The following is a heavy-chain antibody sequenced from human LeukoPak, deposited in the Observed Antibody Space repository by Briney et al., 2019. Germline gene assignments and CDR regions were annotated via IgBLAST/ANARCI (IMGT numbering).Heavy chain of an antibody. CDR2: IYYSGST. CDR3: ARGTPYSSGWYFDY. D-gene: IGHD6-19*01. CDR1: GASMTNYY. J-gene: IGHJ4*02. Sequence: SETLSLTCTVSGASMTNYYWSWIRQPPGKGLEWIGYIYYSGSTNYNPSLKSRVTMSVDTSKNQFSLKLSSVTAADTAVYYCARGTPYSSGWYFDYWGQGTLVTVYS. V-gene: IGHV4-59*01.